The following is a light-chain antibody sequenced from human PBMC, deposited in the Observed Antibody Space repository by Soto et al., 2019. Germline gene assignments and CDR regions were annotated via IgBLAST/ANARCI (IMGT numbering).Light chain of an antibody. V-gene: IGKV3-15*01. CDR2: GAS. CDR3: QQYNNWPIT. Sequence: EVVMTQSPATLSVSPGERATLSCRAAQSIRSLLAWYQHKPGQAPRLLIYGASTRATAIPARFTGSGSGTEFTLTISSLHSEDFAVYYCQQYNNWPITFGPGTRLEIK. CDR1: QSIRSL. J-gene: IGKJ5*01.